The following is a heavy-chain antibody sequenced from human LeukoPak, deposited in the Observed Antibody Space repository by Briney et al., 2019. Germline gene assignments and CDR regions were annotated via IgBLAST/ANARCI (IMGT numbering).Heavy chain of an antibody. CDR3: AKATSYDSSGYYPYYFDY. D-gene: IGHD3-22*01. Sequence: PGGSLRLSCAASGFTFSSYAMSWVRQAPGKGLEWVSAISGSGGSTYYADSVKGRFTISRDNSKNTLYLQMNSLRAEDTAVYYCAKATSYDSSGYYPYYFDYWGQGTLVTVSS. V-gene: IGHV3-23*01. CDR2: ISGSGGST. J-gene: IGHJ4*02. CDR1: GFTFSSYA.